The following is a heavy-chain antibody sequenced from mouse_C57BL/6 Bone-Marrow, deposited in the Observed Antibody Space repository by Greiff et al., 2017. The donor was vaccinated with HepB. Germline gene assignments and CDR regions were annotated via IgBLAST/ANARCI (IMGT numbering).Heavy chain of an antibody. J-gene: IGHJ3*01. CDR3: ARDYYYGSSSPWFAY. Sequence: QVHVKQSGAELAKPGASVKLSCKASGYTFTSYWMHWVNQRPGQGLEWIGYINPSSGYTKYNQKFKDKATLTADKSSSTAYMQLSSLTYEDSAVYYCARDYYYGSSSPWFAYWGQGTLVTVSA. CDR1: GYTFTSYW. V-gene: IGHV1-7*01. CDR2: INPSSGYT. D-gene: IGHD1-1*01.